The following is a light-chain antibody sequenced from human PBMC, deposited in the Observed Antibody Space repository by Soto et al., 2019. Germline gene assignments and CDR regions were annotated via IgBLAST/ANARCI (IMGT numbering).Light chain of an antibody. CDR3: QQSYSIFLT. J-gene: IGKJ1*01. V-gene: IGKV1-39*01. CDR1: QSITTY. CDR2: ATS. Sequence: DIQMTQSPSSLSASVGDRVTITCRASQSITTYLNWYQQKPGKAPKLLIYATSSLQSGVPSRFSGSESGTDFTLTISSLQPEDFATYYCQQSYSIFLTFGQGTKVEVK.